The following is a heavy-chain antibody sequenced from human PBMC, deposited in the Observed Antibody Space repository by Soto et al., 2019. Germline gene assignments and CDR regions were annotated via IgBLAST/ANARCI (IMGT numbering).Heavy chain of an antibody. Sequence: QVQLVQSGAEVKKPGSSVKVSCKASGGSFSRSSINWVRQAPGQGLECLGMIIPILGRTTYTQRLQGRVTITADNSTVYREMSGLRSADTAVYYCAIMRGPDMVRGVDDAFGVWGQGTMVTVSS. J-gene: IGHJ3*01. CDR2: IIPILGRT. D-gene: IGHD3-10*01. CDR3: AIMRGPDMVRGVDDAFGV. V-gene: IGHV1-69*02. CDR1: GGSFSRSS.